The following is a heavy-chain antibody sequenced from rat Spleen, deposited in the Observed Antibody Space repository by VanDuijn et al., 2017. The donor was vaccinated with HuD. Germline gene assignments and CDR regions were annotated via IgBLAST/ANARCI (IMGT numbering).Heavy chain of an antibody. Sequence: EVKLVESGGGLVQPGRSLKVSCAASGFTFSGYGMGWIRQAPGKGLEWVASITNTGGSTYYPDSVKGRFTISRDNAKSTLYLQMNSLRSEDTATYYCTRDGYGYVMDAWGQGASVTVSS. D-gene: IGHD1-7*01. CDR3: TRDGYGYVMDA. CDR2: ITNTGGST. J-gene: IGHJ4*01. CDR1: GFTFSGYG. V-gene: IGHV5-31*01.